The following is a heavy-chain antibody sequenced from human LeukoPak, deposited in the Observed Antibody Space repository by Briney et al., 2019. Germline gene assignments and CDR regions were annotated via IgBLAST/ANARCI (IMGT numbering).Heavy chain of an antibody. V-gene: IGHV3-74*01. CDR2: INSDGSWT. CDR1: GNYW. D-gene: IGHD3-9*01. CDR3: AKRIDRFALDY. J-gene: IGHJ4*02. Sequence: GGSLRLSCAASGNYWMHWVRQAPGQGLVWVSHINSDGSWTSYADSVKGRFTISRDNSKNTLYLQMDSLRTEDTAVYYCAKRIDRFALDYWGQGTLLIVSS.